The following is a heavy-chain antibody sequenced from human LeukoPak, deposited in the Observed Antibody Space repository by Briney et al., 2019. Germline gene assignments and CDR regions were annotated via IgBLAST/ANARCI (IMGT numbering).Heavy chain of an antibody. Sequence: ASVTVSCTGSGFPFNGYYMHWVRQAPGQGLEWMGWINPNSGDTIYAQKFQGRVTMTRDTSISTAYMELRSLRSDDTAVYHCAREGDTSADAFDIWGLGTMVTVSS. D-gene: IGHD1-26*01. CDR1: GFPFNGYY. CDR2: INPNSGDT. V-gene: IGHV1-2*02. J-gene: IGHJ3*02. CDR3: AREGDTSADAFDI.